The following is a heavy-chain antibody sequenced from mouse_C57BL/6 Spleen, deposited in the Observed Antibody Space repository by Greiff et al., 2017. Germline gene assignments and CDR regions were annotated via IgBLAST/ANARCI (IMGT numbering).Heavy chain of an antibody. CDR3: AICGSWFAY. Sequence: QVQLQQSGPELVKPGASVKISCKASGYAFSSSWMNWVKQRPGKGLEWIGRIYPGDGDTNYNGKFKGKATLTADKSSSTAYMQLSSLTSEDSAVYLCAICGSWFAYWGQGTLVTVSA. D-gene: IGHD1-3*01. J-gene: IGHJ3*01. CDR2: IYPGDGDT. V-gene: IGHV1-82*01. CDR1: GYAFSSSW.